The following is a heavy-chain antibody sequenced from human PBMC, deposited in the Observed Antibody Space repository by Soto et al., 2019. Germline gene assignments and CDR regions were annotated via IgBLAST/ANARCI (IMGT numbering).Heavy chain of an antibody. Sequence: QVQLVQSGAEVKKPGSSVTVSCKASGGTFDNSAISWVRQAPGQGLEWMGGIIPIFPTPDYSQKFQGRVSSTADESTVPAYMEVASLRSEDTAVYYCARGKGGLQLGGNYYYAMDGWGQGTTVTVSS. CDR2: IIPIFPTP. D-gene: IGHD3-3*02. V-gene: IGHV1-69*12. CDR1: GGTFDNSA. J-gene: IGHJ6*02. CDR3: ARGKGGLQLGGNYYYAMDG.